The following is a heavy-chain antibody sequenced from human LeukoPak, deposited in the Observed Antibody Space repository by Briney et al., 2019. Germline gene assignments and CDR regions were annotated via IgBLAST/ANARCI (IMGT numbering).Heavy chain of an antibody. D-gene: IGHD1-26*01. J-gene: IGHJ3*02. CDR1: GGSISSGDYY. CDR2: IYYSGST. V-gene: IGHV4-30-4*01. CDR3: AREGVGATAFDI. Sequence: SQTLSLTCTVSGGSISSGDYYWSWIRQPPGKGLEWIGYIYYSGSTYYNPSLKSRVTISVDTSKNQFSLKLSSVTAADTAVYYCAREGVGATAFDIWGQETMVTVSS.